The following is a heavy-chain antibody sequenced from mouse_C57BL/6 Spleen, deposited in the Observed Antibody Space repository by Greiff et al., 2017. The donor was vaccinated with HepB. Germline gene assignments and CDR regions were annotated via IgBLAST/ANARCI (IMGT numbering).Heavy chain of an antibody. J-gene: IGHJ2*01. V-gene: IGHV5-17*01. CDR3: ARRRDYDPCLDY. Sequence: EVKVVESGGGLVKPGGSLKLSCAASGFTFSDYGMHWVRQAPETGLEWVAYISSGSSTIYYADTVKGRFTSSCDNAKNTLFLQMTSLWSEYTAMYYCARRRDYDPCLDYWGQGTTLTVSS. D-gene: IGHD2-4*01. CDR1: GFTFSDYG. CDR2: ISSGSSTI.